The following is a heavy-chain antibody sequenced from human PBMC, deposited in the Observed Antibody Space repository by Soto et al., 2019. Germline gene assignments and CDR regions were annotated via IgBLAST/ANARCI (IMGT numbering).Heavy chain of an antibody. CDR2: TYYRSKWYN. Sequence: TLSLTCAIPGDSVSSNSPAWNWIRQSPSRGLEWLGRTYYRSKWYNDYAVSVKSRITINPDTSKNQFSLQLNSVTPEDTAVYYCARDSSSWDYYYYCGMDVWGQGTTVTVSS. V-gene: IGHV6-1*01. J-gene: IGHJ6*02. D-gene: IGHD6-13*01. CDR3: ARDSSSWDYYYYCGMDV. CDR1: GDSVSSNSPA.